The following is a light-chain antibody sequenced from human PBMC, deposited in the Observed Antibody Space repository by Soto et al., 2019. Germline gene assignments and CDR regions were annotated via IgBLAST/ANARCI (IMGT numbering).Light chain of an antibody. Sequence: ELVMTQSPPTLSVSPRERSTLSCRASQSVTSNLAWYQQKPGQAPRLLIYGASTRATGIPARFSGSGSGTEFTLTISSLQSEDFAVYYCQQYNNWPRTFGQGTKVE. CDR2: GAS. CDR3: QQYNNWPRT. V-gene: IGKV3-15*01. CDR1: QSVTSN. J-gene: IGKJ1*01.